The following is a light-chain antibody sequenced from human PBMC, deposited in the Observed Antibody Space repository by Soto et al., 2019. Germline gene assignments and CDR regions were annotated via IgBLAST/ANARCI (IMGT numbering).Light chain of an antibody. V-gene: IGKV1-39*01. CDR3: QQYNSYSVA. CDR2: AAS. J-gene: IGKJ4*01. Sequence: DIQMTQSPSSLSASVGDRVTITCRASQSISSYLNWYQQKPGKAPKLLIYAASSLQSGVPSRFSGSGSGTDFTLTISSLQPDDSATYYCQQYNSYSVAFGGGTKVDIK. CDR1: QSISSY.